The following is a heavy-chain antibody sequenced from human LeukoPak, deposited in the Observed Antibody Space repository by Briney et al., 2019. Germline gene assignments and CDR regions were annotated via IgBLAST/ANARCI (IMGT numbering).Heavy chain of an antibody. V-gene: IGHV3-23*01. CDR2: ISGSGGST. CDR1: GFTFSSYA. Sequence: GGSLRLSCAASGFTFSSYAMSWVRQAPGKGLEWVSAISGSGGSTYYADSVEGRFTISRDNSKNTLYLQMNSLRAEDTAVYYCAKTEGPYYYYGMDVWGQGTTVTVSS. CDR3: AKTEGPYYYYGMDV. J-gene: IGHJ6*02.